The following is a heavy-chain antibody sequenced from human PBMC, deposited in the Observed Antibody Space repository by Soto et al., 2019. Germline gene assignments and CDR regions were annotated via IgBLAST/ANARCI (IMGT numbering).Heavy chain of an antibody. J-gene: IGHJ4*02. CDR1: GFTFSSFW. CDR3: SRSLDS. CDR2: INPDGSEK. Sequence: LRLSCAASGFTFSSFWMDWVRQAPGKGLEWVANINPDGSEKRYVDSVKGRFTISRDNAKNSLYLQMSSLTAEDSALYYCSRSLDSWGQGTRVTVSS. V-gene: IGHV3-7*01.